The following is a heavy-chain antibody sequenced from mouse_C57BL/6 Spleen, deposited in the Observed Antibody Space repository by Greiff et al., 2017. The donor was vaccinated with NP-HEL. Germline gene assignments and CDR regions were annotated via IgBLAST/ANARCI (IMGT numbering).Heavy chain of an antibody. CDR1: GYTFTGYW. CDR2: ILPGSGST. V-gene: IGHV1-9*01. Sequence: QVQLQQSGAELMKPGASVKLSCKATGYTFTGYWIEWVKQRPGHGLEWIGEILPGSGSTNYTEKFKGKATFTADTSSNTAYMQLSSLTTEYSAIYYCARRPYYGYLFDYWGQGTLVTVSA. J-gene: IGHJ3*01. D-gene: IGHD2-9*01. CDR3: ARRPYYGYLFDY.